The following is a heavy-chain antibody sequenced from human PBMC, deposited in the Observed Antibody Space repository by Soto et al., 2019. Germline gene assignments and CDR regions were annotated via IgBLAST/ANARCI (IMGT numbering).Heavy chain of an antibody. CDR1: GYTFTSYG. J-gene: IGHJ6*02. Sequence: QVQLVQSGAEVKKPGASVKVSCKASGYTFTSYGISWVRQAPGQGLEWMGWISAYNGNTNYAQKLQGRVTMTTDRSTSTAHMELRSLRSDDTAVYYCARAGAYGWYDRHPGVWGQGTTVTVSS. D-gene: IGHD3-22*01. V-gene: IGHV1-18*01. CDR2: ISAYNGNT. CDR3: ARAGAYGWYDRHPGV.